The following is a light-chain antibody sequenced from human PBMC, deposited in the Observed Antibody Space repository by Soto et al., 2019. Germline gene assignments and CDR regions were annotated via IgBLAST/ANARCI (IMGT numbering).Light chain of an antibody. Sequence: QSVLTQPPSASGTPGQRVTISCSGSSSNIGSNTVNWYQQLPGTAPKLLIYSNNQWPSGVPDRISGSKSGTSASLAISGLQSEDEADYYCAAWDDSLNGVVIGGGTKLTVL. V-gene: IGLV1-44*01. CDR2: SNN. J-gene: IGLJ2*01. CDR3: AAWDDSLNGVV. CDR1: SSNIGSNT.